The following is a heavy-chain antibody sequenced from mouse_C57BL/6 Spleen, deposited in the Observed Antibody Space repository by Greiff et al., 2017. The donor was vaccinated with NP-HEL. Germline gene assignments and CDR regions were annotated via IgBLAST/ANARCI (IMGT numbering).Heavy chain of an antibody. Sequence: VQLQESGPELVKPGASVKIPCKASGYAFSSSWMNWVKQRPGKGLEWIGRIYPGDGDTNYNGKFKGKATLTADKSSSTAYMQLSSLTSEDSAVYFCAIITTVVEPHYYAMDYWGQGTSVTVSS. D-gene: IGHD1-1*01. CDR2: IYPGDGDT. V-gene: IGHV1-82*01. CDR3: AIITTVVEPHYYAMDY. CDR1: GYAFSSSW. J-gene: IGHJ4*01.